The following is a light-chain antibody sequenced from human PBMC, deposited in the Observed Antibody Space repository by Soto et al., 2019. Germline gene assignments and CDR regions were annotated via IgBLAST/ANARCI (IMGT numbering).Light chain of an antibody. CDR3: QQDATSPIT. Sequence: ENVLPQYPGPLSLSPGERSTLSRMASQSVGRNYLAWFQQKSGQAPRLVIYGASSRAAGIPDRLSGSGSGTDFTLTISRLEPEDFAVYYCQQDATSPITFGQVTRLEVK. CDR1: QSVGRNY. CDR2: GAS. V-gene: IGKV3-20*01. J-gene: IGKJ5*01.